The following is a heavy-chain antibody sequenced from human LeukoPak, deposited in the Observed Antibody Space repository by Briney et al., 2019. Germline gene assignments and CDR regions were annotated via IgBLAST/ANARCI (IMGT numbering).Heavy chain of an antibody. CDR1: GYIFDDYG. J-gene: IGHJ1*01. D-gene: IGHD5-24*01. CDR2: INWNGGST. Sequence: GGSLRLSCAGSGYIFDDYGMRWVRQAPGKGLEWVAGINWNGGSTGYAASVKGRCTISRDNAKTALYLEMNSLRVEDTAFYHCVRLGRDGYTYGAAYWGQGALVTVSS. V-gene: IGHV3-20*01. CDR3: VRLGRDGYTYGAAY.